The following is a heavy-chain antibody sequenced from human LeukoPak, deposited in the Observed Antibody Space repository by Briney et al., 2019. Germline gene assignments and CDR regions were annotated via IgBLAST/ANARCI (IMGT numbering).Heavy chain of an antibody. D-gene: IGHD3-9*01. CDR1: GFTFNNYA. CDR3: AKFYDILTGYFDY. J-gene: IGHJ4*02. Sequence: GGSLRLSCAASGFTFNNYAMSWVRQAPGKGLEWVSAMSGSGGSTYYADSVTGRFTISRDSSKNTLYLQMNSLRAEDTAVYYCAKFYDILTGYFDYWGQGTLVTVSS. CDR2: MSGSGGST. V-gene: IGHV3-23*01.